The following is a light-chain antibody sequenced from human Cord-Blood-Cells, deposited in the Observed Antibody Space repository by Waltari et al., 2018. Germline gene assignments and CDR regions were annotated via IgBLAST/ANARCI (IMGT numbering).Light chain of an antibody. CDR1: SSDVGSYTL. CDR3: CSYAGSSTWV. J-gene: IGLJ3*02. V-gene: IGLV2-23*01. Sequence: QSALTQPASVSGSPGQSIPISCTGTSSDVGSYTLVSWYQQPPGKAPKLMIYEGSKRPSGVSNRFSGSKSGNTASLTISGLQAEDEADYYCCSYAGSSTWVFGGGTKLTVL. CDR2: EGS.